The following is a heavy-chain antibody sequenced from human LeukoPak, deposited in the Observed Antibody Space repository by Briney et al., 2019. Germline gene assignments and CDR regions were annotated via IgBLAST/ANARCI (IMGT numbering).Heavy chain of an antibody. CDR3: ARAGGITIFFPDY. J-gene: IGHJ4*02. CDR1: GYTFTSYY. D-gene: IGHD3-9*01. V-gene: IGHV1-46*01. Sequence: ASVKVSCKASGYTFTSYYMHWVRQAPGQGLEWMGIVNPSGGSTSYAQKFQGRVTMTRDMSTSTVYMELSSLRSEDTAVYYCARAGGITIFFPDYWGQGTLVTVSS. CDR2: VNPSGGST.